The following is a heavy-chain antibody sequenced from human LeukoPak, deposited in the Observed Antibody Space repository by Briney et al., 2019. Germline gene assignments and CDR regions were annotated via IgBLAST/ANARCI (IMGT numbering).Heavy chain of an antibody. CDR2: ISSSGSTI. CDR3: ARVWKFRYGPAGY. CDR1: GFTFSSYW. Sequence: GGSLRLSCAASGFTFSSYWMHWVRQAPGKGLERVSYISSSGSTIYYADSVKGRFTISRDNAKNSLYLQMNSLRAEDTAVYYCARVWKFRYGPAGYWGQGTLVTVSS. J-gene: IGHJ4*02. V-gene: IGHV3-48*04. D-gene: IGHD1-1*01.